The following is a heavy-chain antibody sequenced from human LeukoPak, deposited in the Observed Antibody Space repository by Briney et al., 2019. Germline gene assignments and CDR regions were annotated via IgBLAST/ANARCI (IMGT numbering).Heavy chain of an antibody. V-gene: IGHV1-8*01. J-gene: IGHJ4*02. Sequence: GASVKVSCKASGYTFTSYDINWVRQATGQGREWMGWMNPNSDNTVYAQKFQGRVTMTRYTSISTAYMELSSLRSEDTAVYYCARGTVWFGELLSLFDYWGQGTLVTVSS. CDR1: GYTFTSYD. CDR2: MNPNSDNT. D-gene: IGHD3-10*01. CDR3: ARGTVWFGELLSLFDY.